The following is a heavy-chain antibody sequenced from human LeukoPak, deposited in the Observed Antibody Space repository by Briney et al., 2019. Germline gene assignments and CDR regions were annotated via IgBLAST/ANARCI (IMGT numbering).Heavy chain of an antibody. CDR3: ARVGTAVTTGYAFDI. D-gene: IGHD4-17*01. J-gene: IGHJ3*02. V-gene: IGHV3-21*01. Sequence: GGSLRLSCAASGFTFSDYSMNWVRQAPGKGLEWVSFISGRGSYIYYVESVKGRSTISRDNAKNSVYLEMHRLRAEDTAVYYCARVGTAVTTGYAFDIWGQGTMVTVSS. CDR1: GFTFSDYS. CDR2: ISGRGSYI.